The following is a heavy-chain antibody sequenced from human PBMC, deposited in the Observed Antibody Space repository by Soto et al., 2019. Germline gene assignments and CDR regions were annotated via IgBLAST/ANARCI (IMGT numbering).Heavy chain of an antibody. CDR2: INTYNGNS. D-gene: IGHD2-15*01. CDR1: GYTLTNYA. V-gene: IGHV1-18*01. J-gene: IGHJ4*02. Sequence: QVQLVQSAAEVKKPGASVKVSCKASGYTLTNYAISWVRQAPGQGPEWMGWINTYNGNSNYAQKFQGRVTMTTDTATNTAYMELRSRTSDDTAVYYCARDCTGGSCFCIYWGQGTLVTVSS. CDR3: ARDCTGGSCFCIY.